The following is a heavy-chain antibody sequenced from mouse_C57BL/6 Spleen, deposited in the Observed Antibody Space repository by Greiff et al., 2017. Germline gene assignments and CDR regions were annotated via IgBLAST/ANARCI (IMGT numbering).Heavy chain of an antibody. CDR2: INPSSGYT. V-gene: IGHV1-4*01. CDR3: ARDDNFDT. CDR1: GYTFTSYT. D-gene: IGHD2-12*01. Sequence: VKLMESGAELARPGASVQMSCQASGYTFTSYTIHWVKQRPGQGLEWIGYINPSSGYTKYNQKFKDKATLTADKSSSTAYMQLSSLTSEDSAVYYCARDDNFDTRRQGATLPSFS. J-gene: IGHJ2*01.